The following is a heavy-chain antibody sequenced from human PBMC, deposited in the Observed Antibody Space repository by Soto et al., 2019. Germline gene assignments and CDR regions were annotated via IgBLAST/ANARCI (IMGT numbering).Heavy chain of an antibody. V-gene: IGHV3-30*18. J-gene: IGHJ4*02. CDR2: ISYDGSNK. D-gene: IGHD3-3*02. CDR3: AKARATTFLLARWCLFHARDY. CDR1: GFTFSSYG. Sequence: QVQLVESGGGVVQPGRSLRLSCAASGFTFSSYGMHWVRQAPGKGLEWVAVISYDGSNKYYADSVKGRFTISRDNSKNTLYLQMNSLRAEDTAVYYCAKARATTFLLARWCLFHARDYWGQGTLVTVSS.